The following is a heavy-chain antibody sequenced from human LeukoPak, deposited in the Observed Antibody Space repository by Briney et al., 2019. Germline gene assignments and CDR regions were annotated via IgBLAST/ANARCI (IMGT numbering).Heavy chain of an antibody. V-gene: IGHV3-7*03. CDR1: GFTFSSYW. D-gene: IGHD1-26*01. Sequence: QTGGSLRLSCATSGFTFSSYWMSWVRQAPGKGLEWVANIKQDGSEKYYVDSVKGRFTISRDNAKNSLYLRMSSLRAEDTAVYYCAREDLLVPYYYNDLDVWGQGTTVTVSS. CDR2: IKQDGSEK. CDR3: AREDLLVPYYYNDLDV. J-gene: IGHJ6*02.